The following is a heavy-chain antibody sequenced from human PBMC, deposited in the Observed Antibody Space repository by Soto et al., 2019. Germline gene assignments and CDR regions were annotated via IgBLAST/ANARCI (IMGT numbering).Heavy chain of an antibody. Sequence: QVQLVQSGAEVKKPGASVKVSCKASGYTFTHYYIHWVRQAPGQGLEWMGMINPSGGSTDYAQKFQGRVTMTTDTSTTTVYMELSSLRFDDTAVYYCARPPFPGCINGVCYPCDHWGQGTLVTVSS. V-gene: IGHV1-46*01. CDR3: ARPPFPGCINGVCYPCDH. CDR1: GYTFTHYY. J-gene: IGHJ4*02. CDR2: INPSGGST. D-gene: IGHD2-8*01.